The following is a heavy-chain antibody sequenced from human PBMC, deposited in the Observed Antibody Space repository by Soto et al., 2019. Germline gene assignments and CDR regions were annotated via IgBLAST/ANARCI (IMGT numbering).Heavy chain of an antibody. CDR2: INLNSGGT. CDR1: GYTFTGYY. Sequence: ASVKVSCKASGYTFTGYYMHWVRQAPGQGLEWMGWINLNSGGTNYAQKFQGWVTMTRDTSISTAYMELSRLRSDDTAVYYCARDLRSGYYYGMDVWGQGTTVTVSS. D-gene: IGHD3-10*01. J-gene: IGHJ6*02. V-gene: IGHV1-2*04. CDR3: ARDLRSGYYYGMDV.